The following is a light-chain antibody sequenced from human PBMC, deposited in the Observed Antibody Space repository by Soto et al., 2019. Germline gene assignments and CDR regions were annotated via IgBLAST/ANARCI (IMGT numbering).Light chain of an antibody. CDR1: QSVTNNY. CDR3: QQYGRSLRT. Sequence: EIVLTQSPGTLSLSPGERATLSCRASQSVTNNYLAWYQQKPGQAHRLLIYGASSRATGIPDRFSGSGSGTDFTLTISRLEPEDFAVYYCQQYGRSLRTFGQGTKVEIK. CDR2: GAS. J-gene: IGKJ1*01. V-gene: IGKV3-20*01.